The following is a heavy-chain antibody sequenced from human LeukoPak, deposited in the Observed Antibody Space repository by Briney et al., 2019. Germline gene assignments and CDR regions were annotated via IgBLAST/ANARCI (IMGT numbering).Heavy chain of an antibody. Sequence: GGSLRLSCAASGFTFSSHWMHWVRQAPGKGLVWVSRINSDGSSTGYADSAQGRFTISRDNATNTLYLQMNSLRAEDTAVYYCARGGGSGGSCYDWGQGILVTVSS. CDR1: GFTFSSHW. V-gene: IGHV3-74*01. CDR2: INSDGSST. J-gene: IGHJ4*02. CDR3: ARGGGSGGSCYD. D-gene: IGHD2-15*01.